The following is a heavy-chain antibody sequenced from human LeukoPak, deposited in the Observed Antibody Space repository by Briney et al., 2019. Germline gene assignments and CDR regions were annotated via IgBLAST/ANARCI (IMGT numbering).Heavy chain of an antibody. CDR2: IYYSGST. CDR3: ARGLDIVATGRGNWFDP. CDR1: GGSISSSSYY. D-gene: IGHD5-12*01. V-gene: IGHV4-39*07. J-gene: IGHJ5*02. Sequence: SETLSLTCTVSGGSISSSSYYWGWIRQPPGKGLEWIGSIYYSGSTYYNPSLKSRVTISVDTSKNQFSLKLSSVTAADTAVYYCARGLDIVATGRGNWFDPWGQGTLVTVSS.